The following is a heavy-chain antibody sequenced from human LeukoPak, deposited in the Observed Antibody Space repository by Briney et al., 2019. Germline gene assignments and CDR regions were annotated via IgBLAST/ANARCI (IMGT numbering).Heavy chain of an antibody. Sequence: GGSLRLSCAASGFTFSSYSMNWVRQAPGKGLEWVSSISGSSSYIYYADSVKGRFTISRDNAKNSLYLQMNSLRAEDTAVYYCARTEYSSGWYDYWGQGTLVTVSS. J-gene: IGHJ4*02. CDR2: ISGSSSYI. CDR1: GFTFSSYS. V-gene: IGHV3-21*01. D-gene: IGHD6-19*01. CDR3: ARTEYSSGWYDY.